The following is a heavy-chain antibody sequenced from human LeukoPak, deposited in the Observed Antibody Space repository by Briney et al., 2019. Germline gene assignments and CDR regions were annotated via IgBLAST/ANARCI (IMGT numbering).Heavy chain of an antibody. CDR1: GFTVSSTY. D-gene: IGHD7-27*01. CDR3: AKDLHNWGFDY. CDR2: LHSGGST. J-gene: IGHJ4*02. V-gene: IGHV3-53*01. Sequence: GGSLRLSCAASGFTVSSTYMSWVRQAPGKGLECVSVLHSGGSTYYADSVRGRFTISRDISKNTLYLQMNSLRVEETAVYYCAKDLHNWGFDYWGQGILVTVSS.